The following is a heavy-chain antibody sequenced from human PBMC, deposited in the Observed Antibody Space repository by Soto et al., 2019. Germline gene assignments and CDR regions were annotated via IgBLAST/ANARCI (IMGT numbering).Heavy chain of an antibody. D-gene: IGHD6-19*01. CDR1: GGSISSYY. CDR2: IYYSGST. J-gene: IGHJ5*02. V-gene: IGHV4-59*01. CDR3: ARDWTGSSGHNWFDP. Sequence: QVQLQESGPGLVKPSETLSLTCTVSGGSISSYYWSWIRQPPGKGLEWIGYIYYSGSTNYNPSLKSRVTISVDTSKNQFPLKLSSVTAADTAVYYCARDWTGSSGHNWFDPWGQGTLVTVSS.